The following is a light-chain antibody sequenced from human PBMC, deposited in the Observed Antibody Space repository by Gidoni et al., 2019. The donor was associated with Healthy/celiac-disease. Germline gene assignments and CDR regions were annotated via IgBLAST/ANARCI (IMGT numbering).Light chain of an antibody. CDR3: QQYNSYRALT. CDR2: DAS. Sequence: DNQMTQSPSTLSASVGDRVTITCRASQSISSWLAWYQQKPGKAPKLLIYDASSLESGVPARFSGSGSCTEFTLTIISLQPDDFATYYCQQYNSYRALTFGGXTKVEIK. V-gene: IGKV1-5*01. J-gene: IGKJ4*01. CDR1: QSISSW.